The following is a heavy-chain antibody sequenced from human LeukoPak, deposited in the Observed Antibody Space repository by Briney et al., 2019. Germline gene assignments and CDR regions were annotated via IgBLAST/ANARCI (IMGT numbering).Heavy chain of an antibody. J-gene: IGHJ4*02. CDR3: ARWRGGQSEFDS. Sequence: PGGSLRLSCAASGFTFSIYSMSWVRQAPGKGLEWVAFIKEDASEIDYVDSLKGRVTISRDDAKNSLYLQMNSLRVDDTAVHYCARWRGGQSEFDSWGQGTLVTVSS. CDR2: IKEDASEI. CDR1: GFTFSIYS. V-gene: IGHV3-7*01. D-gene: IGHD3-16*01.